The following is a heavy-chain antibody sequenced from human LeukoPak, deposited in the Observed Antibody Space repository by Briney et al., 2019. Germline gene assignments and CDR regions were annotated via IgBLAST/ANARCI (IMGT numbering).Heavy chain of an antibody. CDR3: ARDFDYGGNSVDY. CDR2: IIPILGIA. J-gene: IGHJ4*02. D-gene: IGHD4-17*01. V-gene: IGHV1-69*04. Sequence: GASVKVSCKASGGTFSSYAISWVRQAPGQGPEWMGRIIPILGIANYAQKFQGRVTITADKSTSTAYMELSSLRSEDTAVYYCARDFDYGGNSVDYWGQGTLVTVSS. CDR1: GGTFSSYA.